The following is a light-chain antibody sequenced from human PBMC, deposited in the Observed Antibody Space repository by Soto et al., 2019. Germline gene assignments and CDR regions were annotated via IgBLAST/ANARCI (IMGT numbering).Light chain of an antibody. Sequence: QSALTQPASVSGSPGQSITISCTGTSSDVGGYNYVSWYQQHPGKAPKLMIFEVSNRPSGVSNRVSGSKSGNTASLTISGLQAEDEADYYCSSYTSSSTLRVFGGGPKLTVL. CDR1: SSDVGGYNY. J-gene: IGLJ3*02. CDR3: SSYTSSSTLRV. V-gene: IGLV2-14*01. CDR2: EVS.